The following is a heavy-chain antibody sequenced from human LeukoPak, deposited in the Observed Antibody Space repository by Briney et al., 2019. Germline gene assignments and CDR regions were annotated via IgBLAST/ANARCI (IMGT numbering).Heavy chain of an antibody. J-gene: IGHJ2*01. CDR2: IYYSGST. CDR1: GGSISSYY. CDR3: ARQRDSSGWYDFDL. Sequence: PSETLSLTCSVSGGSISSYYWSWIRQPPGKGLEWIGYIYYSGSTNYNPSLKSRVTISIDTSKNQFSLKLSSVSAADTAVYYCARQRDSSGWYDFDLWGRGALVTVSS. V-gene: IGHV4-59*08. D-gene: IGHD6-19*01.